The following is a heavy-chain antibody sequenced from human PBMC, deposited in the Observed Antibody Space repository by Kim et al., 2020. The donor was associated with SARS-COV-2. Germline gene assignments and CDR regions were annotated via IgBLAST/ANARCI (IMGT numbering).Heavy chain of an antibody. D-gene: IGHD3-10*01. CDR3: ASATMVRGVITGGFDY. Sequence: GESLKISCKGSGYSFTSYWIGWVRQMPGKGREWMGIIYPGDSDTRYSPSFQGQVTISADKSIITAYLQWSSLKASDTAMYYCASATMVRGVITGGFDYWSQGTLVTVSS. CDR1: GYSFTSYW. CDR2: IYPGDSDT. V-gene: IGHV5-51*01. J-gene: IGHJ4*02.